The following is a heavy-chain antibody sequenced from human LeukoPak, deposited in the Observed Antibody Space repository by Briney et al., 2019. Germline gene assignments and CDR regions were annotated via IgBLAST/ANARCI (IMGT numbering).Heavy chain of an antibody. D-gene: IGHD5-18*01. CDR3: ARPHTTMVGPDGFHI. J-gene: IGHJ3*02. V-gene: IGHV3-11*01. CDR2: ISSSGSTI. Sequence: GGSLRLSCAASGFTFSDYYMNWIRQAPGKGLEWISSISSSGSTIYYAHSVKGRFSISRDNAKNTLYLQVNSLRAGDTAVYYCARPHTTMVGPDGFHIWGQGTMVTVSS. CDR1: GFTFSDYY.